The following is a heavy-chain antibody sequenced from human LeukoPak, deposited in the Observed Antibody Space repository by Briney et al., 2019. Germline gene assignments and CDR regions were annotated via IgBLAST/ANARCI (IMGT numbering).Heavy chain of an antibody. Sequence: PGGSLRLSCAASGFTFDDYAMHWVRQAPGKGLEWVSGISWNSGSIGYADSVKGRFTISRDNAKNSLYLQMNSLRAEDTALYYCAKDSEHLISTNGVGYDYWGQGTLVTVSS. CDR2: ISWNSGSI. CDR1: GFTFDDYA. D-gene: IGHD2-8*01. CDR3: AKDSEHLISTNGVGYDY. V-gene: IGHV3-9*01. J-gene: IGHJ4*02.